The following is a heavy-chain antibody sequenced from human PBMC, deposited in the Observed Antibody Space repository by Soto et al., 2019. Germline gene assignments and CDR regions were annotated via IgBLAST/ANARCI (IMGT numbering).Heavy chain of an antibody. CDR2: ISAYNGNT. CDR3: ARGTYYYDSSGYYLRY. Sequence: ASVKVSCKASGYTFTSYGISWVRQAPGQGLEWMVWISAYNGNTNYAQKLQGRVTMTTDTSTSTAYMELRSLRSDDTAVYYCARGTYYYDSSGYYLRYWGQGTLVTVSS. J-gene: IGHJ4*02. CDR1: GYTFTSYG. D-gene: IGHD3-22*01. V-gene: IGHV1-18*01.